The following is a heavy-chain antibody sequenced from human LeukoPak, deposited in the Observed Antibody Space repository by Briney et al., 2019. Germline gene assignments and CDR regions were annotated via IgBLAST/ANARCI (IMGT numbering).Heavy chain of an antibody. J-gene: IGHJ3*02. CDR2: IYYSGST. CDR1: GGSISSGGYS. CDR3: AREAYYYDSSGRRGDAFDI. Sequence: PSETLSLTCAVSGGSISSGGYSWSWIRQPPGKGLEWIGYIYYSGSTNYNPSLKSRVTISVDTSKNQFSLKLSSVTAADTAVYYCAREAYYYDSSGRRGDAFDIWGQGTMVTVSS. D-gene: IGHD3-22*01. V-gene: IGHV4-61*08.